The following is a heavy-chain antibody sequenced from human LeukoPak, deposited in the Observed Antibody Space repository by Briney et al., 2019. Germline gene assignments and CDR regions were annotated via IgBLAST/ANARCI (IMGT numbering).Heavy chain of an antibody. CDR3: ARGRRIVGATAQYYFDY. V-gene: IGHV1-8*01. CDR1: GYTFTSYD. D-gene: IGHD1-26*01. J-gene: IGHJ4*02. CDR2: MNPNSGNT. Sequence: ASVKVSCKASGYTFTSYDINWVRQATGQGLEWMGWMNPNSGNTGYAQKFQGRVTMTRNTSISTAYMELSSLRSEDTAVYYCARGRRIVGATAQYYFDYWGQGTLVTVSS.